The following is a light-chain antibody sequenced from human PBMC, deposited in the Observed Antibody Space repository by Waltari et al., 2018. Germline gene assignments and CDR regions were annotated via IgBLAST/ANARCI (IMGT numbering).Light chain of an antibody. CDR2: DVS. Sequence: QSALTQPRSVSGSPGQSVTNSCTGTSSDVGGSNYVSWYQQHPGKAPKLMIYDVSKRPSGVPDRFSGSNSGNPASLTISGLQAEDEADYYCCAYAGSSTWVFGGGTKLTVL. CDR3: CAYAGSSTWV. J-gene: IGLJ2*01. CDR1: SSDVGGSNY. V-gene: IGLV2-11*01.